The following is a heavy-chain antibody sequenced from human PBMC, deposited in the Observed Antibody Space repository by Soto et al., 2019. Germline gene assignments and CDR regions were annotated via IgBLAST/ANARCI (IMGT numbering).Heavy chain of an antibody. D-gene: IGHD3-22*01. J-gene: IGHJ4*02. CDR1: GGSISSGGYY. CDR2: IYYSGST. Sequence: RLCLTGAVSGGSISSGGYYGSWIRQHPGKGLEWIGYIYYSGSTYYNPSLKSRVTISVDTSKNQFSLKLSSVTAADTAVYYCARLPDYSDSSGPGGYWGQGTLVTVSS. V-gene: IGHV4-31*11. CDR3: ARLPDYSDSSGPGGY.